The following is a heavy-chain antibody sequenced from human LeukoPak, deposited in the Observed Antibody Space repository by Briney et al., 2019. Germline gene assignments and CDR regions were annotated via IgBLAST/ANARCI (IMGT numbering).Heavy chain of an antibody. CDR1: GGSISSGGYS. CDR2: IYHSGST. Sequence: PSETLSLTCAVSGGSISSGGYSWSWIRQPPGKGLEWIGYIYHSGSTSYNPSLKSRVTISVDMSKNQFSLKLSSVTAADTAVYYCARSGRSGILTGYTFDYWGQGTLVTVSS. V-gene: IGHV4-30-2*01. D-gene: IGHD3-9*01. CDR3: ARSGRSGILTGYTFDY. J-gene: IGHJ4*02.